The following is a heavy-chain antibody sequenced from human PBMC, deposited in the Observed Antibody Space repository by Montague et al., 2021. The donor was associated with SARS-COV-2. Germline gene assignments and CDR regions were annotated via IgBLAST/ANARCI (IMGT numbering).Heavy chain of an antibody. CDR1: EFTFSDYN. J-gene: IGHJ4*02. Sequence: SLRLSCAASEFTFSDYNMNWVRHAPGKGLEWVSSITSTSRYIYYADSVRGRFTISRANGKKLLYLQMNSLRAEDTAIYYCAGGILRSPVGLDYGGQGTLGTVAA. V-gene: IGHV3-21*01. CDR2: ITSTSRYI. CDR3: AGGILRSPVGLDY. D-gene: IGHD1-1*01.